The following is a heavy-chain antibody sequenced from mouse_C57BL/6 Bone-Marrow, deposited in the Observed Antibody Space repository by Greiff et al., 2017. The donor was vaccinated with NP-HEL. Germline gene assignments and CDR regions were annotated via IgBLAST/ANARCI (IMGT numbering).Heavy chain of an antibody. V-gene: IGHV1-26*01. J-gene: IGHJ3*01. CDR3: AREELTGTWFAY. D-gene: IGHD4-1*01. CDR1: GYTFTDYY. Sequence: EVQLQQSGPELVKPGASVKISCKASGYTFTDYYMNWVKQSHGKSLEWIGDINPNNGGTSYNQKFKGKATLTVDKSSSTAYMELRSLTSEDSAVYYCAREELTGTWFAYWGQGTLVTVSA. CDR2: INPNNGGT.